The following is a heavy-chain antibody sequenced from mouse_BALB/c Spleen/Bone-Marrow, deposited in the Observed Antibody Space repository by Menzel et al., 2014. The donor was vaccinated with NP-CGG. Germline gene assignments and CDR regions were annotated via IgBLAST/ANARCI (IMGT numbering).Heavy chain of an antibody. CDR1: GFTFSGYG. J-gene: IGHJ2*01. D-gene: IGHD3-3*01. V-gene: IGHV5-6-3*01. CDR3: ARGRDWFDY. Sequence: EVQLVESGGDLVQPGGSLKLSCAASGFTFSGYGMSWIRQTPDKGLELVATISGSGSSTYYPDSVKGRFTISRDNARNTLYLQMSSLKSEDTAMYYCARGRDWFDYWGQGTTLTVSS. CDR2: ISGSGSST.